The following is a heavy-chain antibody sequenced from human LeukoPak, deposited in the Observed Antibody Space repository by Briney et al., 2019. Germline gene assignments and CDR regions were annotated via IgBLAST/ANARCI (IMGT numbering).Heavy chain of an antibody. CDR3: ARDLPPRGY. J-gene: IGHJ4*02. CDR2: IYYSGST. Sequence: SETLSLTCTVSGGSISSSSYYWGWIRQPPGKGLEWIGSIYYSGSTYYNPSLKSRVTISVDTSKNQFSLKLSSVTAADTAVYYCARDLPPRGYWGQGTLVTVSS. D-gene: IGHD5/OR15-5a*01. V-gene: IGHV4-39*07. CDR1: GGSISSSSYY.